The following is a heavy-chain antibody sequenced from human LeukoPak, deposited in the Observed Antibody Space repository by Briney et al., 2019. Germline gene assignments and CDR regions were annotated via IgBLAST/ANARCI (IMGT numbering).Heavy chain of an antibody. Sequence: GGSLRLSCAASGFTFSNYAMSWVRQAPGKGLEWVSSINGRGGSTYYADSVKGRFTISRDNSKNTLYLQMNSLRSDDTAVYYCARDWTAVWFGEFNYFDYWGQGTLVTVSS. J-gene: IGHJ4*02. V-gene: IGHV3-23*01. D-gene: IGHD3-10*01. CDR2: INGRGGST. CDR1: GFTFSNYA. CDR3: ARDWTAVWFGEFNYFDY.